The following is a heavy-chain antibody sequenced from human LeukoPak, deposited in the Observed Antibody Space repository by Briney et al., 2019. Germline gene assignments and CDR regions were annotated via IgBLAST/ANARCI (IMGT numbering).Heavy chain of an antibody. CDR1: GGSISSGSYY. J-gene: IGHJ6*03. D-gene: IGHD3-3*01. Sequence: PSETLSLTCTVSGGSISSGSYYWSWIRQPAGKGLEWIGRIYTSGSTNYNPSLKSRVTISVDTSKNQFSLKLSSVTAADTAVYYCARDCPSYDFWSGCKEYYMDVWGKGTTVTVSS. V-gene: IGHV4-61*02. CDR3: ARDCPSYDFWSGCKEYYMDV. CDR2: IYTSGST.